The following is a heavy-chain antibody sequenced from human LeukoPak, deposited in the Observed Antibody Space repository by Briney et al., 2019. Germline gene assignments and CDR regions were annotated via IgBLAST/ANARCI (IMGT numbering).Heavy chain of an antibody. V-gene: IGHV1-2*02. CDR2: INPNSGGT. CDR1: GYTFTGYY. J-gene: IGHJ2*01. D-gene: IGHD4-17*01. Sequence: ASVKVSCKASGYTFTGYYMHWVRQAPGQGLEWMGWINPNSGGTNYAQKFQGRVTMTRDMSISTAYMELSRLRSDDTAVYYCAGGDYDYGDYGHWYFDLWGRGTLVTVSS. CDR3: AGGDYDYGDYGHWYFDL.